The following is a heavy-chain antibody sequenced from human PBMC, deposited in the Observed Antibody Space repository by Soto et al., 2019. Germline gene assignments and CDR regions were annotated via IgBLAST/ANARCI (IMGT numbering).Heavy chain of an antibody. V-gene: IGHV3-7*03. CDR2: IKADGGEK. D-gene: IGHD3-10*02. CDR1: GFRISNYV. CDR3: ARPRVRGMAV. J-gene: IGHJ6*02. Sequence: EVQLVESGGGLVQPGGSLRLSCVGSGFRISNYVMSWVRQAPGKGLEWVANIKADGGEKYYVESVKGRFTISRDNAKNSFSLQEHSRREEDTAGYYWARPRVRGMAVWGHGPTVTVSS.